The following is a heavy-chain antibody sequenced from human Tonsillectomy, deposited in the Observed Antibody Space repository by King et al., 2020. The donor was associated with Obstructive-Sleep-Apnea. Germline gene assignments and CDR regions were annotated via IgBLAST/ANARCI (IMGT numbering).Heavy chain of an antibody. CDR2: ISNRGSA. D-gene: IGHD1-26*01. CDR3: ARRREEWVLLGHYYYGMYV. CDR1: GDSISSNS. V-gene: IGHV4-59*08. Sequence: QLQESGPGLVKPSETLSLTCTVSGDSISSNSWSWIRQPPGKGLECIGSISNRGSANYNPSLKSRVTISVDTSQNLFSLKLSSVTAADTAVYYCARRREEWVLLGHYYYGMYVWGQGTTVTVSS. J-gene: IGHJ6*02.